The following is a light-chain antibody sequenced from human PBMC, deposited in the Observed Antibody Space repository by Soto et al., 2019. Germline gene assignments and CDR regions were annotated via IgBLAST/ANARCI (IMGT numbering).Light chain of an antibody. J-gene: IGKJ5*01. Sequence: TQSPATLSLSPGERATLSCRASQSISGYLGWYQKKPGQDPRILIYADSNRATGIPARFSGSGSGRDFNLTISRLETEEFSVYYCQQRYNWPITFGQGTRLENK. CDR2: ADS. CDR1: QSISGY. V-gene: IGKV3-11*02. CDR3: QQRYNWPIT.